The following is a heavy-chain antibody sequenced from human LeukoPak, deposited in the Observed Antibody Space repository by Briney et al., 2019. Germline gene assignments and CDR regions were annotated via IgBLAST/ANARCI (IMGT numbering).Heavy chain of an antibody. CDR2: IYYSGST. CDR1: GGSISSSSYY. J-gene: IGHJ4*02. Sequence: SETLSLTCTVSGGSISSSSYYRGWIRQPPGKGLEWIGSIYYSGSTYYNPSLKSRVTISVDTSKNQFSLKLSSVTAADTAVYYCARHRGLSYYYDSSGVSYFDYWGQGTLVTVSS. V-gene: IGHV4-39*01. D-gene: IGHD3-22*01. CDR3: ARHRGLSYYYDSSGVSYFDY.